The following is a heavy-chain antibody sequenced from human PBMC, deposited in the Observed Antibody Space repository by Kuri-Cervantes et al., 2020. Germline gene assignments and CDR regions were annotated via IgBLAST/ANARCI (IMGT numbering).Heavy chain of an antibody. CDR3: ARRTVGTTYFDY. D-gene: IGHD1-1*01. CDR1: GFSLTTYGVG. CDR2: IYWDDDA. J-gene: IGHJ4*02. V-gene: IGHV2-5*02. Sequence: SGPTLVKPTQTLTLTCTFSGFSLTTYGVGVGWIRQPPGKALEWLALIYWDDDAHHSPSLKSRLTITKDTSEKQVFLTMTSMDSVDTATYFCARRTVGTTYFDYWGQGTPVTVSS.